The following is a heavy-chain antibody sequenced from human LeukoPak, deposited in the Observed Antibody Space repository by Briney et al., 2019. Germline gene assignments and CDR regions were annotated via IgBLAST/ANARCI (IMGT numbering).Heavy chain of an antibody. CDR2: MNQDGSEK. Sequence: GGSLRLPCADSGFTFSNYWMSWVRQAPGKGLEWVANMNQDGSEKYYVDSVKGRFTISRDNAKNSLYLQMNSPRAEDTAVYYCARESHATFDYWGQGTLVVVSS. V-gene: IGHV3-7*01. CDR1: GFTFSNYW. CDR3: ARESHATFDY. J-gene: IGHJ4*02. D-gene: IGHD1-26*01.